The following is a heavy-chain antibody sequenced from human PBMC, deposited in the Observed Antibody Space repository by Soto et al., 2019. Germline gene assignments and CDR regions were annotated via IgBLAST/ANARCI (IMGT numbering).Heavy chain of an antibody. V-gene: IGHV4-30-2*01. J-gene: IGHJ4*02. Sequence: PSEAQSRTCPVSGKSMTSGDDSWRWIRQPRGRGLEWLGDIYRTGNTHCSPSLKSRVSISQDRSKNQFSLELTSVTAEDTAVYFCARGSSGYISSWYYFDYWGRGTLVTVSS. CDR3: ARGSSGYISSWYYFDY. D-gene: IGHD6-13*01. CDR1: GKSMTSGDDS. CDR2: IYRTGNT.